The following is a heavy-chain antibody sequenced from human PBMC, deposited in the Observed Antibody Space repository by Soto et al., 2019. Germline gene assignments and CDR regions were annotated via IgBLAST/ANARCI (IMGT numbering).Heavy chain of an antibody. D-gene: IGHD1-7*01. CDR3: AAELSFGKLSVV. Sequence: QVQVVQSGVEVRRPGSSVKVSCKASGDTFKNCVISWVRQAPGQGIEWMGGIIPLFGTTDCAQRIQGRLTITTDGSTTTAYMELSRLGSEDTATYYCAAELSFGKLSVVWGQANRVIVSS. CDR1: GDTFKNCV. J-gene: IGHJ6*02. CDR2: IIPLFGTT. V-gene: IGHV1-69*01.